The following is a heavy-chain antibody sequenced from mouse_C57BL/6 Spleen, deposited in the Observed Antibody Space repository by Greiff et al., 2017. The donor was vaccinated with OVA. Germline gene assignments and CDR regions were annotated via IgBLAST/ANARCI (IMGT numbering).Heavy chain of an antibody. Sequence: VQLQQPGAELVRPGASVTLSCKASGYTFTDYEMHWVKQTPVHGLEWIGAIDPETGGTAYNQKFKGKAILTADKSSSTAYMELRSLTSEDSAVYYCTRKEFAYWGQGTLVTVSA. CDR3: TRKEFAY. V-gene: IGHV1-15*01. J-gene: IGHJ3*01. CDR2: IDPETGGT. CDR1: GYTFTDYE.